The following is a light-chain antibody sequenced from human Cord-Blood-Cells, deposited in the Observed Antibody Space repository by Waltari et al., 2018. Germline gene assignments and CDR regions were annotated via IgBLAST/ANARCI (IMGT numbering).Light chain of an antibody. V-gene: IGLV2-14*03. J-gene: IGLJ3*02. CDR2: DVS. Sequence: QSALTQPASVSGSPGQSITISCTGTSSDVGGYNYVSWYQQHPGKAPKLMIYDVSNRPSGGSNRFSGSKSGNTASLTISGLQAEDEADYYGSSYTSSSTLVFGGGTKLTVL. CDR1: SSDVGGYNY. CDR3: SSYTSSSTLV.